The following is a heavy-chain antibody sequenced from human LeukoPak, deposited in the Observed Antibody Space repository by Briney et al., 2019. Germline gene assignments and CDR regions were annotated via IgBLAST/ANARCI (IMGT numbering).Heavy chain of an antibody. CDR2: INHSGST. J-gene: IGHJ4*02. Sequence: SETLSLTCTVYGGSFSGYYWSWIRQLPGKGLEWIGEINHSGSTNYKPSLKSRVTISVDTSKNQFSLKLSSVTAADTAVYYCARVRGPRSGGSCYDYWGQGTLVTVSS. CDR3: ARVRGPRSGGSCYDY. CDR1: GGSFSGYY. V-gene: IGHV4-34*01. D-gene: IGHD2-15*01.